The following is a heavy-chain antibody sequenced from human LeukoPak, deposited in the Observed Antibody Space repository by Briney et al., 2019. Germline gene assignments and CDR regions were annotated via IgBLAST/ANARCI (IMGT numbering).Heavy chain of an antibody. CDR1: GYTLTELS. D-gene: IGHD6-19*01. J-gene: IGHJ4*02. V-gene: IGHV1-24*01. Sequence: ASVKVSCKVSGYTLTELSMHWVRQAPGKGLEWMGGFDPEDGETIYAQKFQGRVTMTEDTSTDTAYMELSSLRSEDTAVYYCATGRSGWYYFDYWGQGTLATVSS. CDR3: ATGRSGWYYFDY. CDR2: FDPEDGET.